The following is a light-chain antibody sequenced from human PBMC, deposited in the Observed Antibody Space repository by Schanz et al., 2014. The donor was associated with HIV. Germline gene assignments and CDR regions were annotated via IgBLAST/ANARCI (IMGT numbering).Light chain of an antibody. CDR3: QSYDSSLRAVV. V-gene: IGLV1-40*01. J-gene: IGLJ2*01. Sequence: QSVLTQPPSVSGAPGQRVTVSCAGSSSNIGAGYDVHWYHHLPGSAPKLLISGNNNRPSGVPDRFSGSKSGTSASLAITGLQAEDEADYYCQSYDSSLRAVVFGGGTKLTVL. CDR1: SSNIGAGYD. CDR2: GNN.